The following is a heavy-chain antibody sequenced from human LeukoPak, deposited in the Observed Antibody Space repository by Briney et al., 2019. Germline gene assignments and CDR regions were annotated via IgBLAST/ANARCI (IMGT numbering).Heavy chain of an antibody. CDR2: IYSGGST. V-gene: IGHV3-66*01. J-gene: IGHJ4*02. Sequence: GGSLRLSCAASGFTVSSKYMSWVRQAPGKGLEWVSVIYSGGSTYYADSVKGRFTISRDNSKNTVYLQMNSLRAEDTAVYYCARESSGWLQLFDYWGQETLVTVSS. CDR1: GFTVSSKY. D-gene: IGHD5-24*01. CDR3: ARESSGWLQLFDY.